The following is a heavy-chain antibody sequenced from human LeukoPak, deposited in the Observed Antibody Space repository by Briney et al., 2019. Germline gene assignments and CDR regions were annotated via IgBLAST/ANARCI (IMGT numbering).Heavy chain of an antibody. J-gene: IGHJ3*02. CDR3: AKDQLRWLQLGAFDI. CDR1: GFTFSSYG. D-gene: IGHD5-24*01. Sequence: PGRSLRLSCAASGFTFSSYGMHWVRQAPGKGLEWVAVISYDGSNKYHADSVKGRFTISRDNSKNTLYLQMNSLRAEDTAVYYCAKDQLRWLQLGAFDIWGQGTMVTVSS. CDR2: ISYDGSNK. V-gene: IGHV3-30*18.